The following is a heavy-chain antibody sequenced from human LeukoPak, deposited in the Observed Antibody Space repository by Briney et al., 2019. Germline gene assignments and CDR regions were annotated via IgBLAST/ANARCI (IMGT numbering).Heavy chain of an antibody. CDR1: GFTFSSYA. Sequence: GGSLRLSCAASGFTFSSYAMSWVRQAPGKGLEWVGRIKSKTDGGTTDYAAPVKGRFTISRDDSKNTLYLQMNSLKTEDTAVYYCTTDGAYSYGYTFDYWGQGTLVTVSS. V-gene: IGHV3-15*01. J-gene: IGHJ4*02. D-gene: IGHD5-18*01. CDR2: IKSKTDGGTT. CDR3: TTDGAYSYGYTFDY.